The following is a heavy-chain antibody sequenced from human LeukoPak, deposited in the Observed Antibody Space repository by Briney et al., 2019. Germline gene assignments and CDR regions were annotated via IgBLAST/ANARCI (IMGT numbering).Heavy chain of an antibody. Sequence: GRSLRLSCAASGFSFSSYAMHWVRQAPGKGLEWVSGISWNSGSVGYADSVKGRFIISRDNAKNSLYLQMNSLRAEDTALYYCAKAPRDSYYGMDVWGQGTTVTVSS. J-gene: IGHJ6*02. CDR2: ISWNSGSV. D-gene: IGHD3-22*01. V-gene: IGHV3-9*01. CDR1: GFSFSSYA. CDR3: AKAPRDSYYGMDV.